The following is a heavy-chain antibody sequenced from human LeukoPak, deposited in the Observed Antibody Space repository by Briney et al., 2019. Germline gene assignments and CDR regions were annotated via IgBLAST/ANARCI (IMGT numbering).Heavy chain of an antibody. CDR1: RFTFSTYW. V-gene: IGHV3-7*01. CDR3: ARPSLNSGSYFDY. CDR2: IKQDESEK. D-gene: IGHD1-26*01. Sequence: GSLRLSCAASRFTFSTYWMSWVRQTPGKGLEWVANIKQDESEKYYVDSVKGRFTISRDNARNSLYLQMNSLRAEDTAVYFCARPSLNSGSYFDYWGQGTLVTVSS. J-gene: IGHJ4*02.